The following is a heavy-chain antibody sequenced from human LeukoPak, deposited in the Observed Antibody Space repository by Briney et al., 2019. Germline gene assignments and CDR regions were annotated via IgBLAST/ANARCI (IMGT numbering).Heavy chain of an antibody. CDR3: ARDSSPQSGVYYFDAFDM. D-gene: IGHD3-22*01. CDR2: IKRDGSQE. CDR1: GFSFSSYW. V-gene: IGHV3-7*01. J-gene: IGHJ3*02. Sequence: GGSLRLSCAASGFSFSSYWMTSVRQAPGKGLEWVANIKRDGSQEHYVDSVKGRFTISRDNTKSSLYLQMNSLRAEDTAVYYCARDSSPQSGVYYFDAFDMWGQGTMVTVSS.